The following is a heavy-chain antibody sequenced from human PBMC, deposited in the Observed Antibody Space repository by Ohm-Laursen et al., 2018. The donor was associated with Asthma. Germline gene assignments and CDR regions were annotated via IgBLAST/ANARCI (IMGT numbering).Heavy chain of an antibody. J-gene: IGHJ5*02. CDR1: GITVSDYY. Sequence: SLRLSCSASGITVSDYYMSWIRQAPGKGLEWVSYISSSSSYTNYADSVKGRFTISRDNAKNSLYLQMNSLRAEDTAVYYCARELESSGYPNWFDPWGQGTLVTVSS. D-gene: IGHD3-22*01. CDR2: ISSSSSYT. CDR3: ARELESSGYPNWFDP. V-gene: IGHV3-11*06.